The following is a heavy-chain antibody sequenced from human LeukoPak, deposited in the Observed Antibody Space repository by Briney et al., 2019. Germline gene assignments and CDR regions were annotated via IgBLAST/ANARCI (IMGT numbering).Heavy chain of an antibody. CDR1: GDSTNTYF. Sequence: SETMSLTCTISGDSTNTYFWSWIRQPPGKGLEWIGYFYYTGTTNYNPSLKSRVTISVDTSKNQFSLKVNSVTAADTGVYYCASKSTDHGELRFDYWGQGTLVTVSS. CDR2: FYYTGTT. D-gene: IGHD4-17*01. CDR3: ASKSTDHGELRFDY. J-gene: IGHJ4*02. V-gene: IGHV4-59*01.